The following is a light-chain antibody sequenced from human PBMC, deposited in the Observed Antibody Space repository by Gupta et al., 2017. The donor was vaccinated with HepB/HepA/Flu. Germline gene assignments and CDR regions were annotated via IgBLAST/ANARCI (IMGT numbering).Light chain of an antibody. CDR3: RQQDNAPGS. CDR1: QSVLYSSNNKNY. J-gene: IGKJ2*04. CDR2: WAS. Sequence: TQSPDSLAVSVGERATINCKSSQSVLYSSNNKNYLAWYQQRPGQPPNLLISWASTRESGVPDRFSGSGSGTDFTLTISSLQAEDVAVYYCRQQDNAPGSFGQGTKMEIK. V-gene: IGKV4-1*01.